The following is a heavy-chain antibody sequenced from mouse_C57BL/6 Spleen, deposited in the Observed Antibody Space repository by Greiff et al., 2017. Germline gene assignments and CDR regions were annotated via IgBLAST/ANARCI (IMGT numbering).Heavy chain of an antibody. CDR1: GYTFTSYW. V-gene: IGHV1-64*01. J-gene: IGHJ1*03. D-gene: IGHD2-2*01. Sequence: QVQLQQSGAELVKPGASVKLSCKASGYTFTSYWMHWVKQRPGQGLEWIGMIHPNSGSTNYNEKFKSKATLTVDKSSSTAYMQLSSLTSEDSAVYYCARLWLKYFDVWGTGTTVTVSS. CDR3: ARLWLKYFDV. CDR2: IHPNSGST.